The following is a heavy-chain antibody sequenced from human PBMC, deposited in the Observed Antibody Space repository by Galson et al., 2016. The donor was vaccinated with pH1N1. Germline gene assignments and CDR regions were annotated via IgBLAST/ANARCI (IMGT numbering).Heavy chain of an antibody. Sequence: SLRLSCAASGFTFDDSAMHWVRQAPGKGLEWVSGISWNSGTTGYADSVQGRFTVSRDNVKHSLYLQMNSLRPEDTALYYCAKVRGFLPGYMDVWGKGTTVTVSS. CDR1: GFTFDDSA. CDR3: AKVRGFLPGYMDV. J-gene: IGHJ6*04. CDR2: ISWNSGTT. V-gene: IGHV3-9*01. D-gene: IGHD3-9*01.